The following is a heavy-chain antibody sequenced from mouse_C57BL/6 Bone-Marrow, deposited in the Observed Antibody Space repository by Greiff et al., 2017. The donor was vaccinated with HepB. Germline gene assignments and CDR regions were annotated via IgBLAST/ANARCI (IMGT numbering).Heavy chain of an antibody. CDR2: IYPRSGNT. CDR3: ARKGGTAWFAY. V-gene: IGHV1-81*01. CDR1: GYTFTSYG. J-gene: IGHJ3*01. Sequence: VKVVESGAELARPGASVKLSCKASGYTFTSYGISWVKQRTGQGLEWIGEIYPRSGNTYYNEKFKGKATLTADKSSSTAYMELRSLTSEDSAVYFCARKGGTAWFAYWGQGTLVTVSA. D-gene: IGHD3-3*01.